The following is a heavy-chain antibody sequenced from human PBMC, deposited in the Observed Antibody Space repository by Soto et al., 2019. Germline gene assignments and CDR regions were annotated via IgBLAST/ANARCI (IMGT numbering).Heavy chain of an antibody. J-gene: IGHJ6*02. D-gene: IGHD2-2*01. CDR1: GFTFSSYA. V-gene: IGHV3-23*01. CDR3: AKDRYCSSTSCYGSYYYYYGMDV. Sequence: GGSLRLSCAASGFTFSSYAMSWVRQAPGKGLEWVSAISGSGGSTYYADSVKGRFTISRDNSKNTLYLQMNSLRAEDTAVYYCAKDRYCSSTSCYGSYYYYYGMDVWGQGTTVTVSS. CDR2: ISGSGGST.